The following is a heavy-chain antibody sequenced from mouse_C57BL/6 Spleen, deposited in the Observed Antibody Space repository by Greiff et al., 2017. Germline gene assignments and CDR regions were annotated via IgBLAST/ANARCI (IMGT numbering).Heavy chain of an antibody. Sequence: EVMLVESGGGLVKPGGSLKLSCAASGFTFSSYAMSWVRQTPEKRLEWVATISDGGSYTYYPDNVKGRFTISRDNAKNNLYLQMSHLKSEDTAMYYCAREGDGSSYKYFDVWGTGTTVTVSS. CDR3: AREGDGSSYKYFDV. D-gene: IGHD1-1*01. J-gene: IGHJ1*03. CDR1: GFTFSSYA. V-gene: IGHV5-4*01. CDR2: ISDGGSYT.